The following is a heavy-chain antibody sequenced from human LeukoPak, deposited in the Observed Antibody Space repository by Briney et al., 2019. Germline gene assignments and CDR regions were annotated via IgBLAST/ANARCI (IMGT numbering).Heavy chain of an antibody. Sequence: GASVKVSCKASGYTFTGYYMYWVRQAPGQGLEWRGWINPYSGGTNFAQKFQGRVTMTRDTSISAAYMELSRLRSDDTAVYYCARAGDCGGDCYSTGYAAFNIWGQGTMVTVSS. CDR1: GYTFTGYY. J-gene: IGHJ3*02. V-gene: IGHV1-2*02. D-gene: IGHD2-21*02. CDR2: INPYSGGT. CDR3: ARAGDCGGDCYSTGYAAFNI.